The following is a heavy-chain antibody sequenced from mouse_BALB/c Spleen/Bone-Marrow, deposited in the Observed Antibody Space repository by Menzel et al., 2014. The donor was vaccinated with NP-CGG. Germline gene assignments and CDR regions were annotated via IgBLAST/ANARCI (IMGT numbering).Heavy chain of an antibody. Sequence: QAQLQQSGAELVRPGSSVKISCKASGYAFSSYWMNWVKQRPGQGLEWIGQIYPGDGDTNYNGKFKGKATLTADKSSSTAYMQLSSITSEDSAVYFCARSELGRYYAMDYWGQGTSVTVSS. CDR2: IYPGDGDT. CDR3: ARSELGRYYAMDY. J-gene: IGHJ4*01. CDR1: GYAFSSYW. D-gene: IGHD4-1*01. V-gene: IGHV1-80*01.